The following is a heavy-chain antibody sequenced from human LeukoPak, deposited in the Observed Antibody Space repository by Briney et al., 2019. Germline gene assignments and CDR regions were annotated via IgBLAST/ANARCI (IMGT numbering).Heavy chain of an antibody. D-gene: IGHD4-11*01. CDR2: IYTSGST. V-gene: IGHV4-4*07. J-gene: IGHJ6*02. CDR1: GGPISSYY. CDR3: AGGRGVTTVANGFSRYYYGMDV. Sequence: KPSETLSLTCTVSGGPISSYYWSWIRQPAGKGLEWIGRIYTSGSTNYNPSLKSRVTMSVDTSKNQFSLKLSSVTAADTAVYYCAGGRGVTTVANGFSRYYYGMDVWGQGTTVTVSS.